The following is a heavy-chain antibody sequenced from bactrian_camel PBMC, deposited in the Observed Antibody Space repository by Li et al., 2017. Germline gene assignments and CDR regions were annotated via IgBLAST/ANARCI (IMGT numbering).Heavy chain of an antibody. V-gene: IGHV3S55*01. D-gene: IGHD3*01. CDR1: KFRVADSD. CDR3: AADPDRLSCLPPRAGYDWGQNFDY. Sequence: QLVESGGDSVQAGGSLILSCTPSKFRVADSDMGWYRQAPGKKCELVSTLNPDGTTYYARSVKGRFTLSQDNLRNTMYLQMNKLTPEDTAMYYCAADPDRLSCLPPRAGYDWGQNFDYWGQGTQVTVS. CDR2: LNPDGTT. J-gene: IGHJ4*01.